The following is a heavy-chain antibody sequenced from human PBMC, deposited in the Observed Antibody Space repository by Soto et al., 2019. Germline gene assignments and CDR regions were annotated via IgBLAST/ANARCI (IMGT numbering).Heavy chain of an antibody. CDR1: GYSFTSYW. CDR2: IDPSDSYT. J-gene: IGHJ4*02. D-gene: IGHD3-22*01. CDR3: ARHGAYYYDSSGYPLYIY. V-gene: IGHV5-10-1*01. Sequence: GESLKISCKGSGYSFTSYWISWVRQMPGKGLEWMGRIDPSDSYTNYSPSFQGHVTISADKSISTAYLQWSSLKASDTAMYYCARHGAYYYDSSGYPLYIYWGQGTLVTVSS.